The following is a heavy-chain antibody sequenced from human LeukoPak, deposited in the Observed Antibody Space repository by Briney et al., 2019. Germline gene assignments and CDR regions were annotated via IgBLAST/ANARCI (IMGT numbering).Heavy chain of an antibody. CDR2: IYSGGST. CDR3: ARSGADILTGYAYD. J-gene: IGHJ4*02. Sequence: PAGSLRRSCSAAGFTLSSNYMSGVRPAPGKGPLWGLVIYSGGSTYYADSVKGRFTISRDNSKNTLFLQMNSLRAEDTAVYYCARSGADILTGYAYDWGQGTLVTVSS. V-gene: IGHV3-53*01. CDR1: GFTLSSNY. D-gene: IGHD3-9*01.